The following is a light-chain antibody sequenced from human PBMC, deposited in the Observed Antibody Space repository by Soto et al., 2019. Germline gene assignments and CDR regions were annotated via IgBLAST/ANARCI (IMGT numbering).Light chain of an antibody. CDR3: QQYYNTPLT. J-gene: IGKJ4*01. CDR1: QSVLYSSNNKNY. CDR2: WAS. Sequence: DIVMTQSPDSLAVSLGERATINCKSSQSVLYSSNNKNYLAWYQQKPGQPPKLLIDWASTRESGVPDRFSGSGSVTDFTLTISSLQAEDVAVYYCQQYYNTPLTFGGGTKVEIK. V-gene: IGKV4-1*01.